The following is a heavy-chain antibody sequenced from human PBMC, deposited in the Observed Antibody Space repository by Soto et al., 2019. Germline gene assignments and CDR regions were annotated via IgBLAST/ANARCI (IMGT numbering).Heavy chain of an antibody. CDR2: ISGSGGST. Sequence: GGSLRLSCAASGFTFSSYAMSWVRQAPGKGLEWVSAISGSGGSTYYADSVKGRFTISRDNSKNTLYLQMNSLRAEDTAVYYCARDGLDIVVVPAALPYYYYMDVWGKGTTVTVSS. J-gene: IGHJ6*03. CDR1: GFTFSSYA. V-gene: IGHV3-23*01. D-gene: IGHD2-2*03. CDR3: ARDGLDIVVVPAALPYYYYMDV.